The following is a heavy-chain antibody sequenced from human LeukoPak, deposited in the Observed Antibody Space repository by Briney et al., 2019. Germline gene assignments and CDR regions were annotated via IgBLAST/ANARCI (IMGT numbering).Heavy chain of an antibody. CDR3: ARVTRRRTTGEIFGRYLDY. D-gene: IGHD3-10*01. CDR2: IYTSGST. CDR1: GGSVSSYY. Sequence: SETLSLTCTFSGGSVSSYYWSWIRQPAGKGLEWIGRIYTSGSTNYNPSLKSRVTMSVDTSKNQFSLRLSSVTAADTAVYYCARVTRRRTTGEIFGRYLDYWGLGTLVTVSS. V-gene: IGHV4-4*07. J-gene: IGHJ4*02.